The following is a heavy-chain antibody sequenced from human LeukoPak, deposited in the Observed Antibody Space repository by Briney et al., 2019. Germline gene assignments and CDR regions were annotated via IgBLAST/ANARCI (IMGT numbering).Heavy chain of an antibody. CDR3: ARDGYDFLSGYYRTPFDY. Sequence: ASVKVSCKASGYTFNSYGISWVRQAPGQGLEWMGWISAYNGNTNYAQKVQGRVTMTTDTSTSTAYMELRSLRSDDTAVYYCARDGYDFLSGYYRTPFDYWGQGTLVPSPQ. CDR1: GYTFNSYG. D-gene: IGHD3-3*01. V-gene: IGHV1-18*01. CDR2: ISAYNGNT. J-gene: IGHJ4*02.